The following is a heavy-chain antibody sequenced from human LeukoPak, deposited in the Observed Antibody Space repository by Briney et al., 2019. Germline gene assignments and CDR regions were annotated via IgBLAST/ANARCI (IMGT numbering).Heavy chain of an antibody. J-gene: IGHJ4*02. D-gene: IGHD3-16*02. CDR2: IYYSGST. V-gene: IGHV4-30-4*01. Sequence: PSQTLSLTCTVSGGSISSGDYYWSWIRQPPGTGLEWIGYIYYSGSTYYNPSLKSRVTISVNTSKNQFSLKLSSVTAADTAVYYCARAVYDYVWGSYRLGFDYWGQGTLVTVSS. CDR3: ARAVYDYVWGSYRLGFDY. CDR1: GGSISSGDYY.